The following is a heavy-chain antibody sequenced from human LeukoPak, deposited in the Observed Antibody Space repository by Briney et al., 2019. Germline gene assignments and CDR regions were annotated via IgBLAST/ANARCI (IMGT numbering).Heavy chain of an antibody. CDR1: GYTFTSYA. CDR3: ARGDIVVVPAAISSYYYGMDV. J-gene: IGHJ6*04. CDR2: INAGNGNT. Sequence: SVKVSCKASGYTFTSYAMHWVRQAPGQRLEWMGWINAGNGNTKYSQKFQGRVTITRDTSTSTAYMELSSLRSEDTAVYYCARGDIVVVPAAISSYYYGMDVWGKGTTVTVSS. V-gene: IGHV1-3*01. D-gene: IGHD2-2*02.